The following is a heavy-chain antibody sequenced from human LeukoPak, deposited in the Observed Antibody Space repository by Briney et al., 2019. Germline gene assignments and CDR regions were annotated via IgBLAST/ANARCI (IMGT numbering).Heavy chain of an antibody. V-gene: IGHV1-24*01. D-gene: IGHD1-26*01. CDR1: GYTLTELS. CDR2: FDPEDGET. J-gene: IGHJ3*02. Sequence: GASVKVSCKVSGYTLTELSMHWVRQAPGKGLEWMGGFDPEDGETIYAQKFQGRVTMTEDTSTDTAYMELSSLRSEDAAVYYCATDVRNGGSYSIWGQGTMVTVSS. CDR3: ATDVRNGGSYSI.